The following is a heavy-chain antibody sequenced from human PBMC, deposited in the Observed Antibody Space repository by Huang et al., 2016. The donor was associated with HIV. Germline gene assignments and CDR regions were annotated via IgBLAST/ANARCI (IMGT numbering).Heavy chain of an antibody. V-gene: IGHV4-34*01. D-gene: IGHD3-3*01. CDR3: ARPKMTAIPSDSSWSFFDF. Sequence: QVRLEQWGPNLLKPSDTLSLKCAVYGDSFRDYFWTWIRQSPVKGLEGIGAVNHRGSVTHNPSLRSRVSMSVDPSKKQIYLNLTSVSAADSAVYFCARPKMTAIPSDSSWSFFDFWGRGTPVTVSS. CDR2: VNHRGSV. J-gene: IGHJ4*02. CDR1: GDSFRDYF.